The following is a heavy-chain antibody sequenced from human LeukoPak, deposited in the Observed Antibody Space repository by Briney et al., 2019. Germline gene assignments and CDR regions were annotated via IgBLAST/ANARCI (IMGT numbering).Heavy chain of an antibody. CDR2: ITLYNGNT. CDR1: GYTFTYCS. Sequence: RASVKVSCKASGYTFTYCSLHWLQQAPGQGLERMRWITLYNGNTNYAKKFQGRVTITRDMSLRTAYIELSSLRSEDSAVYYWARSRLIIDIVVVPAGPSRGGYFDYWGQGTLVTVSS. CDR3: ARSRLIIDIVVVPAGPSRGGYFDY. V-gene: IGHV1-68*03. D-gene: IGHD2-2*01. J-gene: IGHJ4*02.